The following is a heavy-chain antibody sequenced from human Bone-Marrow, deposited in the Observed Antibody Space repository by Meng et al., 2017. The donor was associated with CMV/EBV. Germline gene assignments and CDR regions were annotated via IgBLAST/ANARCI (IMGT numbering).Heavy chain of an antibody. Sequence: ASVKVSCKASGYTFTSYGISWVRQAPGQGLEWMGWISAYNGNTNYAQKLQGRVTITADKSTSTAHMELSSLRSEDTAVYYCARDKVREPAAPYNWFDPWGQGTLVTVSS. CDR3: ARDKVREPAAPYNWFDP. V-gene: IGHV1-18*01. CDR1: GYTFTSYG. J-gene: IGHJ5*02. CDR2: ISAYNGNT. D-gene: IGHD2-2*01.